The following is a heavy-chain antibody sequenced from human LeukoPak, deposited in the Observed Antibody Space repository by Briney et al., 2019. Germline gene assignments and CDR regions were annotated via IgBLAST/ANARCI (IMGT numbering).Heavy chain of an antibody. CDR3: ARDGIVVVPAARDYYYYYYMDV. CDR2: IYTSGST. V-gene: IGHV4-59*10. J-gene: IGHJ6*03. Sequence: SETLSLTCVLYGGSSSGYYWSWIRQPPGKGLEWIGRIYTSGSTNYNPSLKSRVTMSVDTSKNQFSLKLSSVTAADTAVYYCARDGIVVVPAARDYYYYYYMDVWGKGTTVTISS. CDR1: GGSSSGYY. D-gene: IGHD2-2*01.